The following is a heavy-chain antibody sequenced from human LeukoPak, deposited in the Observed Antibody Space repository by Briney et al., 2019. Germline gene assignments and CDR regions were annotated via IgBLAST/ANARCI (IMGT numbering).Heavy chain of an antibody. Sequence: SETLSLTCTVSGVSISSSNSYWGWIRQPPGKGLEWIGSIYYSGNTYYNASLKSQVSVSIDTSKTQFSLRLTSVTAADTAVYYCARQTGSGLFILPGGQGTLVTVSS. V-gene: IGHV4-39*01. D-gene: IGHD3/OR15-3a*01. CDR2: IYYSGNT. CDR1: GVSISSSNSY. CDR3: ARQTGSGLFILP. J-gene: IGHJ4*02.